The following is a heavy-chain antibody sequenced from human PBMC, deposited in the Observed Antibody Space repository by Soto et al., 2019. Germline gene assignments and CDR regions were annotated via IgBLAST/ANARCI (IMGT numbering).Heavy chain of an antibody. V-gene: IGHV1-69*02. CDR3: ARQIAVAGDWFDP. J-gene: IGHJ5*02. CDR1: GGTFSSYT. CDR2: IIPILGIA. D-gene: IGHD6-19*01. Sequence: QVQLVQSGAEVKKPGSSVKVSCKASGGTFSSYTISWVRQAPGQWLEWMGRIIPILGIANYAQKFQGRVTITADKSTSTAYMELSSLRSEDTAVYYCARQIAVAGDWFDPWGQGTLVTVSS.